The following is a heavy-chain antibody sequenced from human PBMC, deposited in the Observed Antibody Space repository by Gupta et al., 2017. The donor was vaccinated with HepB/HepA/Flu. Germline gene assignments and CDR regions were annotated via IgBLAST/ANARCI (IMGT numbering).Heavy chain of an antibody. V-gene: IGHV4-39*02. J-gene: IGHJ6*03. Sequence: QLQLQASGLGLVKLSPPLPPPCTVSCDSISRSSNHWGWIRRAPGKGLEGIASIHYTGTTYYNPTLGSRVTIAVDTYKSKFSLELSSVTAAETAVYDGAREGYLPTNDIDVWGKGTTVTVSS. CDR3: AREGYLPTNDIDV. CDR2: IHYTGTT. D-gene: IGHD2-15*01. CDR1: CDSISRSSNH.